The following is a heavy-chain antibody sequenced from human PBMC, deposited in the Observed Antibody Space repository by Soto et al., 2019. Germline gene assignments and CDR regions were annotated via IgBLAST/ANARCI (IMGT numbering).Heavy chain of an antibody. J-gene: IGHJ3*01. CDR1: GFTFSNYA. CDR3: AKDSISYNGIYDAFDV. D-gene: IGHD3-3*02. V-gene: IGHV3-23*01. CDR2: IGGGDDI. Sequence: VQLLESGGGLVQPGGSLRLSCEASGFTFSNYAMAWVRQTPGEGPEWVSTIGGGDDIFYAEPVQGRFIISRDDSRSTMYLQMDNLRVEDTAIYFCAKDSISYNGIYDAFDVWGQGTVVTVSS.